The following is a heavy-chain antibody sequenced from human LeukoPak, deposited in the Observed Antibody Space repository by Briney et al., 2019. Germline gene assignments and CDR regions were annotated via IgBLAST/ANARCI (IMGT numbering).Heavy chain of an antibody. CDR1: GYTFTSYG. V-gene: IGHV1-18*01. Sequence: ASVKVSCKASGYTFTSYGISWVRQAPGQGLEWMGWISAYNDKTNYAQKLQGRVTMTKDTSTSKAYKELRSLRSDDTAVYYCARSIAVAGSTWFDPWGQGTLVTVSS. CDR3: ARSIAVAGSTWFDP. J-gene: IGHJ5*02. CDR2: ISAYNDKT. D-gene: IGHD6-19*01.